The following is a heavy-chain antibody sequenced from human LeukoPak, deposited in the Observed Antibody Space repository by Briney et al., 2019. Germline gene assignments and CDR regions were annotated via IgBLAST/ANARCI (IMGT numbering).Heavy chain of an antibody. CDR3: AREDDSWGPNNLDL. J-gene: IGHJ3*01. V-gene: IGHV3-48*02. D-gene: IGHD7-27*01. Sequence: GGPLRLSCAASAFTFSDYSMNWVRQAPGKGLEWISYIDTSSSTMYYADSVMGRFTISRDNAKESLYLQMNSLRDEDTAVYYCAREDDSWGPNNLDLWGQGTMVTVSS. CDR2: IDTSSSTM. CDR1: AFTFSDYS.